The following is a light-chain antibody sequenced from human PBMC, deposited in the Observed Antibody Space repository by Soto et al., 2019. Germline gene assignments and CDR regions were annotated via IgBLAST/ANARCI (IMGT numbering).Light chain of an antibody. Sequence: EVVLTQSPGTLPLSPGERATLSCRASQSVSSSYLAWYQQKPGQAPRLLIYDASNRATGIPARFSGSGSGTDFTLTISSLEPEDFAVYHCQQRSNWPPSWTFGQGTKVDIK. CDR1: QSVSSSY. V-gene: IGKV3D-20*02. CDR2: DAS. J-gene: IGKJ1*01. CDR3: QQRSNWPPSWT.